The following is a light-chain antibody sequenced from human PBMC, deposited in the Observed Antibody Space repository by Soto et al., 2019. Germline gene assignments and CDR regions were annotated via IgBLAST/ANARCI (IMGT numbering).Light chain of an antibody. CDR1: SSDVAGYNY. V-gene: IGLV2-14*01. CDR2: EVS. J-gene: IGLJ1*01. CDR3: SSYTSSSPDV. Sequence: QSALTQPASVSGSPGQSITISCTGTSSDVAGYNYVSWYQQHPGKAPKLMIYEVSNRPSGVSNRFSGSKSGNTASLTISGLQAEDEADYYCSSYTSSSPDVFGTGTKLTVL.